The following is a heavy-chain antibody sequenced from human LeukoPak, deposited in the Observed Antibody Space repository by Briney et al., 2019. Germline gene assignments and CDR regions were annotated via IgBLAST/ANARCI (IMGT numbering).Heavy chain of an antibody. CDR1: GFTFSSYA. V-gene: IGHV3-30-3*01. CDR3: ARDIFYHQWLEPYYYYYGMDV. Sequence: GRSLRLSCAASGFTFSSYAMHWVRQAPGKGLEWVAVISYDGSNKYYADSVKGRFTISRDNSKNTLYLQMNSLRAEDTAVYYCARDIFYHQWLEPYYYYYGMDVWGQGTTVTVSS. J-gene: IGHJ6*02. D-gene: IGHD6-19*01. CDR2: ISYDGSNK.